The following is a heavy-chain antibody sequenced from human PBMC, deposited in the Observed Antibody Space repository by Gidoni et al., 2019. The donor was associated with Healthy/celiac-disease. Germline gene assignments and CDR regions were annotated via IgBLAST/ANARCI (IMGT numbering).Heavy chain of an antibody. J-gene: IGHJ4*02. CDR3: ARAQSKLLYMWY. V-gene: IGHV4-31*03. CDR1: GGSISRGGYY. Sequence: QVQLQESGPGLVKPSQTLSLTCTVSGGSISRGGYYWSWIRQHPGKGLEWIGYIYYSGSTYYNPSLKSRVTISVDTSKNQFSLKLSSVTAADTAVYYCARAQSKLLYMWYWGQGTLVTVSS. CDR2: IYYSGST. D-gene: IGHD2-8*01.